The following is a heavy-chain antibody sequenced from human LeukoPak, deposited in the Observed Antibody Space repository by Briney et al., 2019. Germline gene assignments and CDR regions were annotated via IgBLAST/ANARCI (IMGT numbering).Heavy chain of an antibody. D-gene: IGHD1-26*01. V-gene: IGHV3-23*01. CDR2: ISGSGGST. CDR1: GFTFSSYA. J-gene: IGHJ4*02. Sequence: GGSLRLSCAASGFTFSSYAMSWVRQAPGKGLEWVSAISGSGGSTYYADSVKGRFTISRDNSKNTLYLQMNSLRAEDTAVYYCARDPIGGSYRGGFDYWGQGTLVTVSS. CDR3: ARDPIGGSYRGGFDY.